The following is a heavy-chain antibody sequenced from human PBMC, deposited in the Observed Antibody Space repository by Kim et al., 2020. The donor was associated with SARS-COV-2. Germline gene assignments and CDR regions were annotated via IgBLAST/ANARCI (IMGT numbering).Heavy chain of an antibody. CDR1: GGSIRSYF. CDR3: ARDGDNFSDYRGKYYGMDA. Sequence: SETLSLTCTVSGGSIRSYFWSWIRQPAGKGLEWIGRIYTSGNTNYNPSLKSRVSMSVDTSKNQISLTLTSVTAADTAVYYCARDGDNFSDYRGKYYGMDAWGQGTTVTVS. D-gene: IGHD4-4*01. J-gene: IGHJ6*02. CDR2: IYTSGNT. V-gene: IGHV4-4*07.